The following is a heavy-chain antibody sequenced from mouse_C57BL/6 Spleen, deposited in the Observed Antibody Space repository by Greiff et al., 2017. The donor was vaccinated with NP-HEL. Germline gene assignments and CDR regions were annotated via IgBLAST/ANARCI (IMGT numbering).Heavy chain of an antibody. J-gene: IGHJ4*01. V-gene: IGHV5-9*01. CDR2: ISGGGGNT. CDR3: ARRRDYWIMDY. CDR1: GFTFSSYT. Sequence: EVKLMESGGGLVKPGGSLKLSCAASGFTFSSYTMSWVRQTPEKRLAWVATISGGGGNTYYPDSVKGRFTISRDNAKNTLYLQMSSLRSEDTALYYCARRRDYWIMDYWGQGTSVTVSS. D-gene: IGHD1-1*01.